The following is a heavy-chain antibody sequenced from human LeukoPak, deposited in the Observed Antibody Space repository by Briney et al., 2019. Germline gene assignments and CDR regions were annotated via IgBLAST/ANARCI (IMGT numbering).Heavy chain of an antibody. Sequence: PSETLSLTCAVYGGSFSGYYWSWIRQPPGKGLEWIGEINHSGSTNYNPSLKSRVTISVDTSKNQFSLKLSSVTAADTAVYYCARGGIRLISLKDHYYGMDVWGKGTTVTVSS. J-gene: IGHJ6*04. CDR3: ARGGIRLISLKDHYYGMDV. CDR2: INHSGST. D-gene: IGHD3-3*01. CDR1: GGSFSGYY. V-gene: IGHV4-34*01.